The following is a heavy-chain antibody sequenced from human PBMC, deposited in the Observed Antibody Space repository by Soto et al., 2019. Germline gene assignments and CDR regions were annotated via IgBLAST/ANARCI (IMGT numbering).Heavy chain of an antibody. CDR2: IYYSGST. CDR1: GGSISSGGYS. D-gene: IGHD3-3*02. Sequence: SETLSLSCAVSGGSISSGGYSWSWIRQPPGKGLEWIGYIYYSGSTYYNPSLKSRVTISVDTSKNQFSLKLSSVTAADTAVYYCASPKIAFYNWFDPWGQGTLVTVSS. J-gene: IGHJ5*02. CDR3: ASPKIAFYNWFDP. V-gene: IGHV4-30-2*03.